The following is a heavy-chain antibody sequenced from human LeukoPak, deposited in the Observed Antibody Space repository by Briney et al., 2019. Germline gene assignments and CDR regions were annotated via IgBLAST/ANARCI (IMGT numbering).Heavy chain of an antibody. Sequence: SETLSLTCTVSGVSISSYYWSWIRQPPGKGLEWIGYIYYSGSTNYNPSLKSRVTISVDTSKNQFSLKLSSVTAADTAVYYCARVIGDDYYFDYWGQGTLVTVSS. V-gene: IGHV4-59*01. D-gene: IGHD2-21*02. J-gene: IGHJ4*02. CDR1: GVSISSYY. CDR2: IYYSGST. CDR3: ARVIGDDYYFDY.